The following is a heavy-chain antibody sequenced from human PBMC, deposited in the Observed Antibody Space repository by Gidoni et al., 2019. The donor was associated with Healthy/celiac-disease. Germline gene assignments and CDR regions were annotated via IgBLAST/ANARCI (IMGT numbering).Heavy chain of an antibody. CDR1: GGSISSSSYY. Sequence: QLQLQESGPGLVKPSETLSLPCTVSGGSISSSSYYWGWIRQPPGKGLEWIGSIYYSGSTYYNPSLKSRVTISVDTSKNQFSLKLSSVTAADTAVYYCARTYSSSVNWFDPWGQGTLVTVSS. J-gene: IGHJ5*02. V-gene: IGHV4-39*01. CDR2: IYYSGST. D-gene: IGHD6-6*01. CDR3: ARTYSSSVNWFDP.